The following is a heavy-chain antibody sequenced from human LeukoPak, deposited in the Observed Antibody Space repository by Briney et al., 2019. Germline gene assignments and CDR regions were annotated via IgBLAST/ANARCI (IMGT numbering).Heavy chain of an antibody. D-gene: IGHD3-10*02. V-gene: IGHV1-69*01. CDR2: IIPIFGTA. Sequence: GSSVKVSCKASGDTFIPYTFSWVRQAPGQGLEWMGGIIPIFGTANYAQKFQGRVTITADESTSTAYMELSSLRSEDTAVYYCARDYVSVAPGYWGQGTLVTVSS. CDR3: ARDYVSVAPGY. CDR1: GDTFIPYT. J-gene: IGHJ4*02.